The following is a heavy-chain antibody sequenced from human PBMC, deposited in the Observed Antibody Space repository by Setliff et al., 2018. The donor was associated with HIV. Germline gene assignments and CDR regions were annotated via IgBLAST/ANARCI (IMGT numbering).Heavy chain of an antibody. CDR2: ISSNGGST. Sequence: PGGSLRLSCSASGFTFSSNAMHWVRQAPGKGLEYVSSISSNGGSTYYADSVKGRFTISRENSKNTLYLQMSSLRAEDTAVYYCVKGGRYSADPLDYWGQGTLVTVSS. CDR3: VKGGRYSADPLDY. D-gene: IGHD1-26*01. CDR1: GFTFSSNA. J-gene: IGHJ4*02. V-gene: IGHV3-64D*09.